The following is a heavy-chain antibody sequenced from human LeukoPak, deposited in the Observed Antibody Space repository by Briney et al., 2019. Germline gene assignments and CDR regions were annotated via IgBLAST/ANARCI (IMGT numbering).Heavy chain of an antibody. CDR2: IFYSGSV. J-gene: IGHJ5*02. CDR3: ARVKVRESGKRWFDP. Sequence: SETLSLTCTVSGASISSNSYYWGWIRQPPGKGLEWIGNIFYSGSVYYNPSLESRVTISVDTSKNRFSLNLTSVTAADTALYYCARVKVRESGKRWFDPWGQGTSVSVSS. D-gene: IGHD1-26*01. V-gene: IGHV4-39*07. CDR1: GASISSNSYY.